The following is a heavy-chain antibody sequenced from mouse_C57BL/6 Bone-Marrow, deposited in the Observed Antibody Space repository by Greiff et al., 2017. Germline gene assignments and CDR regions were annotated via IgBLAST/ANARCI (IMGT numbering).Heavy chain of an antibody. V-gene: IGHV14-2*01. Sequence: EVQLLQSGAELVKPGASVKLSCTASGFNIKDYYMHWVKQRTEQGLEWIGRIDPEDGETKYAPNFQGKATITADTSSNTAYLQLSRLTSEDTAVYYCGRGDSNYDAMDYWGQGTSVTVSS. D-gene: IGHD2-5*01. CDR3: GRGDSNYDAMDY. CDR1: GFNIKDYY. J-gene: IGHJ4*01. CDR2: IDPEDGET.